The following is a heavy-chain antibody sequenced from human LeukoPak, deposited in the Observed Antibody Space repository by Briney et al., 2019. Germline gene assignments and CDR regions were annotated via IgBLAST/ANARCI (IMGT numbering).Heavy chain of an antibody. V-gene: IGHV1-46*01. D-gene: IGHD5-18*01. Sequence: ASVKVSCKASGYALTNYYMSWVRQAPGQGPEWMGAIDPSSGNPQFAPKFEGRVTVTTDTSTSTVYMEMSSLRSDDTAMYYCATYPGPTIQGSFDYWGQGTLVTVSS. CDR1: GYALTNYY. CDR3: ATYPGPTIQGSFDY. CDR2: IDPSSGNP. J-gene: IGHJ4*02.